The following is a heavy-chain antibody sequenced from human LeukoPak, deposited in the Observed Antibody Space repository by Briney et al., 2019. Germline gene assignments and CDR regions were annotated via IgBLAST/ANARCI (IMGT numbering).Heavy chain of an antibody. J-gene: IGHJ6*03. CDR1: GYTFTVYY. D-gene: IGHD6-13*01. Sequence: ASVKVSCRACGYTFTVYYMDWVRQAPGQGREGMGWINPNSWGTNYAQKFQGRVPRTRDTYLRTAYMELSRLRSDATPVYHCARGDAKYSSSRYRYYYYYPAVWGKRTTVTVSS. CDR3: ARGDAKYSSSRYRYYYYYPAV. V-gene: IGHV1-2*02. CDR2: INPNSWGT.